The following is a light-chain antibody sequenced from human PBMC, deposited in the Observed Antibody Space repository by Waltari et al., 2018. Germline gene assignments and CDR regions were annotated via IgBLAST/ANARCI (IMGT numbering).Light chain of an antibody. J-gene: IGLJ1*01. CDR3: QAYDSSLSGYI. CDR2: GNF. V-gene: IGLV1-40*01. CDR1: SSNIGAGYD. Sequence: QSVLTQPPSVSGAPGQTVTISCTGSSSNIGAGYDVHWYQQFPGTAPNILIYGNFNRPSGGPYRFSCSKSGTSASLAITGLQAEDEADYYGQAYDSSLSGYIFRPVTTVTVL.